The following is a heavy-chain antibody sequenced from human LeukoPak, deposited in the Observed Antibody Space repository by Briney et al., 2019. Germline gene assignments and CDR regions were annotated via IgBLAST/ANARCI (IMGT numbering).Heavy chain of an antibody. Sequence: GGSLRLSCVASGFTFSSYSMNWVRQAPGKGLEWVSSISSSSSYIYYADSVKGRFTISRDNAKNSLYLQMNSLRAEDTAVYYCARVQYFDWLSPFDYWGQGTLVTVSS. CDR2: ISSSSSYI. D-gene: IGHD3-9*01. CDR1: GFTFSSYS. V-gene: IGHV3-21*01. J-gene: IGHJ4*02. CDR3: ARVQYFDWLSPFDY.